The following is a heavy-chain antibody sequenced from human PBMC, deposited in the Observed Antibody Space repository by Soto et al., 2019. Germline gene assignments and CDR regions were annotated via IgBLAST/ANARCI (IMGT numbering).Heavy chain of an antibody. D-gene: IGHD3-16*01. CDR2: FHYSGST. CDR3: ERGFGPSPFDY. Sequence: KPSETLSLTCTVSGGSISSRDSYWGWIRQPPGKGLEWIGSFHYSGSTYYNPSLKSRVTISVDTSKNQLSLRVTSVTAADTAVYYCERGFGPSPFDYWGQGTLVTGSS. V-gene: IGHV4-39*01. CDR1: GGSISSRDSY. J-gene: IGHJ4*02.